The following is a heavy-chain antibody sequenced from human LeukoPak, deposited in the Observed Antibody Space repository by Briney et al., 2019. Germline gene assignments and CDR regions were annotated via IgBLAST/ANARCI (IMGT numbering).Heavy chain of an antibody. CDR1: GYTLTELS. J-gene: IGHJ6*02. V-gene: IGHV1-24*01. CDR3: ATSRGYDFWSGYYKGSYYYYGMDV. Sequence: ASVKVSCKVSGYTLTELSMHWVRQAPGKGLEWMGGFDPEDGETIYAQKFQGRVTMTEDTSTDTAYMELSSLRSEDTAVYYCATSRGYDFWSGYYKGSYYYYGMDVWGQGTTVTVSS. CDR2: FDPEDGET. D-gene: IGHD3-3*01.